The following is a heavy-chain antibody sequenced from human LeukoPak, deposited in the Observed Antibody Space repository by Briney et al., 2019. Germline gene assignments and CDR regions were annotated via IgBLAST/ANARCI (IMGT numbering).Heavy chain of an antibody. V-gene: IGHV3-21*01. Sequence: PGGSLRLSCAASGFSFSTYYVNWVRQAPGQGLEWVSCISSGSTYIFYADSVRGRFAISRDNAKNSLYLQMNSLRAEDTAVYYCARENHGSFDYWGQGSLVTAPS. CDR3: ARENHGSFDY. D-gene: IGHD1-14*01. J-gene: IGHJ4*02. CDR2: ISSGSTYI. CDR1: GFSFSTYY.